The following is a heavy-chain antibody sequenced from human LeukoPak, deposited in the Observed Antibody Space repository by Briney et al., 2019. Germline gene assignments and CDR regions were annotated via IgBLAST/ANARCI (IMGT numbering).Heavy chain of an antibody. J-gene: IGHJ4*02. CDR2: ISGSSTYI. D-gene: IGHD6-19*01. V-gene: IGHV3-21*01. CDR3: ARALEPSIAVIDY. Sequence: PGGSLRLSCAASGCTFSSYSMNWVLQTPGKGLDWVSSISGSSTYIYYADSVKGRFTISRDNAKNSLYLQMNSLRAADTAVYYCARALEPSIAVIDYWGQGTLVTVSS. CDR1: GCTFSSYS.